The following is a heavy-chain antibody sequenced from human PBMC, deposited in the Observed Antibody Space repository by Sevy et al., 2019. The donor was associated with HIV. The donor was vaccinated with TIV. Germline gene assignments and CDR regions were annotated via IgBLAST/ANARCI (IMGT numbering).Heavy chain of an antibody. CDR2: IIPIFGTA. CDR3: ARRGYSYGHLFDY. V-gene: IGHV1-69*13. CDR1: GGTFSSYA. D-gene: IGHD5-18*01. J-gene: IGHJ4*02. Sequence: ASVKVSCKASGGTFSSYAINWVRQAPGQGLEWMGGIIPIFGTANYAQKFQGRVTITADESTSTAYMELSSLRSEDTAVYYCARRGYSYGHLFDYWGQGTLVTVSS.